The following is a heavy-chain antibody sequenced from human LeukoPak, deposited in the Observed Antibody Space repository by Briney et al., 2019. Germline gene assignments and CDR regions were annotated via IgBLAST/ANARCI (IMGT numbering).Heavy chain of an antibody. Sequence: ASVKVSCKASGYTFTGYYMHWVRQAPGQGLEWMGWINPNSGGTNYAQKFQGRVTMTRDTSISTAHMELSRLRSDDTAVYYCARGYRSSSSYYYYGMDVWGQGTTVTVSS. CDR1: GYTFTGYY. D-gene: IGHD6-6*01. V-gene: IGHV1-2*02. CDR2: INPNSGGT. CDR3: ARGYRSSSSYYYYGMDV. J-gene: IGHJ6*02.